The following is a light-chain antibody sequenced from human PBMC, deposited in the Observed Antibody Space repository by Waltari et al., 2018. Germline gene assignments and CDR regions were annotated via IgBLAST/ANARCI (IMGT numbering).Light chain of an antibody. Sequence: NFVLTQPHSVSGSPGRTVTISCTRSRGSITSDFVQWYRLRPGSAPTTIIYKDNQRPSGVPARSSGSIDPSSNSASLTISGLTTEDEADYYCQTCDTTVLIFGGGTQLTVL. V-gene: IGLV6-57*04. CDR2: KDN. CDR1: RGSITSDF. J-gene: IGLJ2*01. CDR3: QTCDTTVLI.